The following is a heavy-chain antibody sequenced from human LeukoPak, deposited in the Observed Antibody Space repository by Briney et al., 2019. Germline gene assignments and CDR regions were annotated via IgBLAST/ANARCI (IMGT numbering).Heavy chain of an antibody. D-gene: IGHD3-3*01. CDR1: GYTFTSYD. CDR2: MNPNSGNT. V-gene: IGHV1-8*03. J-gene: IGHJ3*02. Sequence: ASVKVSCKASGYTFTSYDINGVRQATGQGLEWMGWMNPNSGNTGYAQKFQGRVTITRNTSISTAYMELSSLRSEDTAVYYCARYRDFWSGYPDAFDIWGQGTMVTVSS. CDR3: ARYRDFWSGYPDAFDI.